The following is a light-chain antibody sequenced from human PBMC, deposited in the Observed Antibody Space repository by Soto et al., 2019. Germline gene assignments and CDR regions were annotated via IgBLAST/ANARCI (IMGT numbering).Light chain of an antibody. CDR3: AAWDDSLNGWV. Sequence: QSVLAQPPSASGTPGQRVSISCSGSSSNIGTSPVNWYQHVPGAAPHLLIYSNDQRPLEVPDRFSGSKSGTSASLAISGLRSDDGGDYYCAAWDDSLNGWVFGGGTKLTVL. CDR2: SND. V-gene: IGLV1-44*01. CDR1: SSNIGTSP. J-gene: IGLJ3*02.